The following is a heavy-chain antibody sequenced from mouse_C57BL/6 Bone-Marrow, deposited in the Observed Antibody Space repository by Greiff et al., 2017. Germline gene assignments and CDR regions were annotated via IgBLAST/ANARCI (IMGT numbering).Heavy chain of an antibody. CDR1: GFNIKNTY. D-gene: IGHD1-1*01. J-gene: IGHJ1*03. V-gene: IGHV14-3*01. CDR3: VSYCYSSSCYFEV. Sequence: VQLQQSVAELVRPGASVKLSCTASGFNIKNTYMHWVKQRPEQGLEWIGRIDPANGNTKYAPKFKGKATITADTSSNTAYLQLSSLTSEDTAIYSCVSYCYSSSCYFEVWGTGTTVTVSS. CDR2: IDPANGNT.